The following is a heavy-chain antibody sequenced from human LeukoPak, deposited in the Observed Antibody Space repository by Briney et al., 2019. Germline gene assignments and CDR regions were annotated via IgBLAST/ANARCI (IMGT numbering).Heavy chain of an antibody. J-gene: IGHJ3*02. CDR3: ARDRDCSSTSCYAGDAFDI. CDR2: IYSGGST. V-gene: IGHV3-53*01. CDR1: GFTVSSNY. Sequence: GGSLRLSCAASGFTVSSNYMSWVRQAPGKGLEWVSVIYSGGSTYYADSVKGRFTISRDNSKNTLYLQMNSLRAEDTAVYYCARDRDCSSTSCYAGDAFDIWGRGTMVTVSS. D-gene: IGHD2-2*01.